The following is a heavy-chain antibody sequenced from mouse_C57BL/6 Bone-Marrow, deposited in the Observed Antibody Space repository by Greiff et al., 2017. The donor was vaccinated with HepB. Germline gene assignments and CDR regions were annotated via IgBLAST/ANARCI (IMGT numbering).Heavy chain of an antibody. CDR1: GYTFTSYW. CDR2: IHPNSGST. CDR3: ARRGTYYYGSSPFAY. V-gene: IGHV1-64*01. J-gene: IGHJ3*01. Sequence: QVQLQQPGAELVKPGASVKLSCKASGYTFTSYWMHWVKQRPGQGLEWIGMIHPNSGSTNYNEKFKSKATLTVDKSSSTAYMQPSSLTSEDSAVYYCARRGTYYYGSSPFAYWGQGTLVTVSA. D-gene: IGHD1-1*01.